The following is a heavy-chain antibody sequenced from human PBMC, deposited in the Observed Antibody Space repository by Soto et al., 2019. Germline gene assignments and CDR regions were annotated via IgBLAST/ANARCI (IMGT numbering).Heavy chain of an antibody. J-gene: IGHJ5*02. D-gene: IGHD1-20*01. CDR2: IIPIFGTA. V-gene: IGHV1-69*06. CDR1: GGTFSSYA. Sequence: ASVKVSCKASGGTFSSYAISWVRQAPGQGLEWMGGIIPIFGTANYAQKFQGRVTITADKSTSTAYMELSSLRSEDTAVYYCASSGMLGSRSLAGITTNWFDPWGQGTLVTVSS. CDR3: ASSGMLGSRSLAGITTNWFDP.